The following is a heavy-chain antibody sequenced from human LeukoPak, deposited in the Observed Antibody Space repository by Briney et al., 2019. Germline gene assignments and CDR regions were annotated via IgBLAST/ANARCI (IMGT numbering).Heavy chain of an antibody. CDR2: IKQDGSEK. J-gene: IGHJ4*02. Sequence: GGSLRLSCAASGFTFSSYWMSWIRQAPGKRLEWVANIKQDGSEKDYVASVKGRFTISRDNSKNTLFLQMGSLRAEDMAVYYCARGGGRNTTMVWAFDYWGQGTLVTVSS. V-gene: IGHV3-7*01. CDR3: ARGGGRNTTMVWAFDY. CDR1: GFTFSSYW. D-gene: IGHD5-18*01.